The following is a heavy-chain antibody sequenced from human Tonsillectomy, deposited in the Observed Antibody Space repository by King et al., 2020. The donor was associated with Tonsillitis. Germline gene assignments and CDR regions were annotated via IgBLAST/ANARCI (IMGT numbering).Heavy chain of an antibody. V-gene: IGHV4-30-4*07. Sequence: QLQESGPGLVKPSQTLSLTCAVSGGSISSGGYSWSWIRQPPGKGLEWIGYIYYSGSTYYNPSLKSRVTISVETSKNQFSLKLSSVTAADTAVYYCARAPRYCSGGSCYSLSSYYYGMDVWGQGTTVTVSS. CDR3: ARAPRYCSGGSCYSLSSYYYGMDV. CDR2: IYYSGST. D-gene: IGHD2-15*01. CDR1: GGSISSGGYS. J-gene: IGHJ6*02.